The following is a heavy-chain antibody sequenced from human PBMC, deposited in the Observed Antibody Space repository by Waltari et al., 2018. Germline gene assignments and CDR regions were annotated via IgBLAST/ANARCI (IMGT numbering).Heavy chain of an antibody. J-gene: IGHJ6*02. CDR2: IIPIFGTA. CDR3: ASARQQVLYYYYGMDV. D-gene: IGHD1-1*01. CDR1: GGTFSSYA. Sequence: QVQLVQSGAEVKKPGSSVKVSCKASGGTFSSYAISWVRQAPGQGLEWMGGIIPIFGTANYAQKFQGRVTITTDESTSTAYMERSSLRSEDTAVYYCASARQQVLYYYYGMDVWGQGTTVTVSS. V-gene: IGHV1-69*05.